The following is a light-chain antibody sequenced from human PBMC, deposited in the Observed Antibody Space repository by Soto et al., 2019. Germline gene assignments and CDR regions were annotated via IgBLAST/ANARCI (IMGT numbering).Light chain of an antibody. V-gene: IGKV3-20*01. CDR1: QSVSSIY. CDR2: GAS. J-gene: IGKJ4*01. CDR3: QQYGRSALT. Sequence: EIVLTQSPGTLSLSPGDRATLSCRASQSVSSIYLAWYQQKPGQAPRLLIYGASIRPTGIPDRFSGSGSGTDFTLTISRLEPEDFAVYYCQQYGRSALTFGGGTKVEIK.